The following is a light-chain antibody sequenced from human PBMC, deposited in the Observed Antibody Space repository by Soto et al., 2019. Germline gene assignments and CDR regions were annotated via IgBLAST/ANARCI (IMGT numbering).Light chain of an antibody. CDR1: STDFVSYNR. CDR3: SSYTSSSTLV. V-gene: IGLV2-18*02. CDR2: EVS. J-gene: IGLJ3*02. Sequence: QSVLTQPPSVSGSPGQSVTIPCTGTSTDFVSYNRVSWYQQPPGTAPKLIIYEVSNRPSGVSNRFSGSKSGNTASLTISGLQAEDEADYYCSSYTSSSTLVFGGGTKLTVL.